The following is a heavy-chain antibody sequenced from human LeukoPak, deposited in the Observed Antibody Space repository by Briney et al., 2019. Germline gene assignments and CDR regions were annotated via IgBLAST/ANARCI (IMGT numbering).Heavy chain of an antibody. D-gene: IGHD4-11*01. CDR3: ARVSNYGDYYYGMDV. CDR2: FFYSGST. J-gene: IGHJ6*02. V-gene: IGHV4-39*01. Sequence: SETLPLTCTVSGGSISSNYYWGWIRQPPGKGLEWIVSFFYSGSTYYNPSLKSRVTISVDTSKNQFSLKLSSVTAADTAVYYCARVSNYGDYYYGMDVWGQGTTVTVSS. CDR1: GGSISSNYY.